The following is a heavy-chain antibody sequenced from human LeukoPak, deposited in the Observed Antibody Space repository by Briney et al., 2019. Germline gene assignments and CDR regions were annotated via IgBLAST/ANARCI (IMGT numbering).Heavy chain of an antibody. D-gene: IGHD3-9*01. J-gene: IGHJ4*02. CDR2: IWYDASNK. V-gene: IGHV3-30*02. CDR1: GISFRSYG. Sequence: TGGSLRLSCAASGISFRSYGMHWVRQAPGKGLEWVTFIWYDASNKYYAESVKGRSTISRDNSRNTVFLQMNSLRAEDTAIYYCAIDISTHYFGSWGQGTLVTVSS. CDR3: AIDISTHYFGS.